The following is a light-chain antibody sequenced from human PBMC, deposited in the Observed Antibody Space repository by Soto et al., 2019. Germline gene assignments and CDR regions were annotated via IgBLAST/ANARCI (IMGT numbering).Light chain of an antibody. V-gene: IGKV3-20*01. CDR3: QQYGSSNRT. J-gene: IGKJ1*01. CDR2: GSS. Sequence: EVVLTQSPGTLSLSPGERATLSCRASQSVGSNSLAWYQQKPGQAPRLLIYGSSSRATGIPDRFSGSGSGTDFTLTVSRLEPEDFAVYYCQQYGSSNRTTGTGTKVNIK. CDR1: QSVGSNS.